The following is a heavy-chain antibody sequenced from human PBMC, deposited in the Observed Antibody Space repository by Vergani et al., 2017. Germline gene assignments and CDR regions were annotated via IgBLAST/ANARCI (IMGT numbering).Heavy chain of an antibody. D-gene: IGHD3-22*01. J-gene: IGHJ5*02. CDR1: GGTFSSYA. V-gene: IGHV1-69*01. Sequence: QVQLVQSGAEVKKPGSSVKVSCKASGGTFSSYAISWVRQAPGQGLEWMGGIIPIFGTANYAQKFQGRVTITADESTSTAYMELSSLRSEDTAVYYCARVLRAYYDSSGTNWFDPWGQGTLVTVSS. CDR3: ARVLRAYYDSSGTNWFDP. CDR2: IIPIFGTA.